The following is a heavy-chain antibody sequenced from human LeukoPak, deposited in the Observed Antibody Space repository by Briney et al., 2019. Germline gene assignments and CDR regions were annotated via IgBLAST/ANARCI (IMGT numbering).Heavy chain of an antibody. CDR3: VRASNWFWQYYFDY. CDR2: IYSGGTT. V-gene: IGHV3-53*01. CDR1: GFSVSSNY. Sequence: GGSLRLSCAASGFSVSSNYMNWVRQAPGKGLEWVSIIYSGGTTYYADSVKGRFTISRDNSKNTLYLQMNSLRDEDTALYYCVRASNWFWQYYFDYWGQGTLVTVSS. D-gene: IGHD6-13*01. J-gene: IGHJ4*02.